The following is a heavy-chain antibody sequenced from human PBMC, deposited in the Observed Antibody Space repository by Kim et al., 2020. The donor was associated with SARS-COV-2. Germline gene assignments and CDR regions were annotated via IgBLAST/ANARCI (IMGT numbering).Heavy chain of an antibody. CDR2: ST. D-gene: IGHD5-18*01. J-gene: IGHJ4*02. Sequence: STYYADCVQGRFPISSDHHKNSLYLQMNRLRTEDTDLYYCANRRWRAMTRWGQGTLVTVSS. V-gene: IGHV3-43*01. CDR3: ANRRWRAMTR.